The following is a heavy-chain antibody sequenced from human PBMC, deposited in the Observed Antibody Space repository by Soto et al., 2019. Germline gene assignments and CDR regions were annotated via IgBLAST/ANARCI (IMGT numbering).Heavy chain of an antibody. CDR2: IHSGGNT. CDR3: VRGDKYYGLHY. V-gene: IGHV3-66*01. CDR1: GFSVSSNY. J-gene: IGHJ4*02. Sequence: EVQLAESGGGLVQPGGSLRLSCTASGFSVSSNYMSWVRQAPGKGLEWVSIIHSGGNTYYADSVRGRFTISRDKSTNTVLRQMHSLSAGDTAVYYCVRGDKYYGLHYWGQGTLVTVSS. D-gene: IGHD4-17*01.